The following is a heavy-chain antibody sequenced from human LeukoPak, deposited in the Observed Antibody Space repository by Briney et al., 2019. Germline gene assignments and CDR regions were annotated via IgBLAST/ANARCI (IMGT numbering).Heavy chain of an antibody. CDR3: ARGTTIYASFDY. CDR2: MNPNSGNT. Sequence: ASVKFSCKASGYTFTSYDINWVRQATGQGLEWMGWMNPNSGNTGYAQKFQGRVTMTRNTSISTAFMELSSLRSEDTAVYYCARGTTIYASFDYWGQGTLVTVSS. V-gene: IGHV1-8*01. D-gene: IGHD3-3*01. J-gene: IGHJ4*02. CDR1: GYTFTSYD.